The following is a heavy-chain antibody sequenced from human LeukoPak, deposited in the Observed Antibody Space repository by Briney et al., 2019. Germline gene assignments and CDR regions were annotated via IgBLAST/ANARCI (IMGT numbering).Heavy chain of an antibody. CDR1: GGTFSSYA. D-gene: IGHD2-15*01. Sequence: SVKVSCKASGGTFSSYAISWVRQAPGQGLEWMGGIIPIFGTANYAQKFQGRVTITTDESTSTAYMELSSLRSEGTAVYYCAFCSCSGGSCYRLNWFDPWGQGTLVTVSP. V-gene: IGHV1-69*05. CDR2: IIPIFGTA. J-gene: IGHJ5*02. CDR3: AFCSCSGGSCYRLNWFDP.